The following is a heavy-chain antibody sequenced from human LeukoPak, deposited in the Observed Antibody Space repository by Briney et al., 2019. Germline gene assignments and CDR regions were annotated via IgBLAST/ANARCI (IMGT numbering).Heavy chain of an antibody. V-gene: IGHV1-2*02. CDR2: INPNSGGT. CDR3: ARESNYGDYGVNAFDI. J-gene: IGHJ3*02. Sequence: ASVKVSCKASGYTFTGYYMHWVRQAPGQGLEWMGWINPNSGGTNYAQKFQGRVTMTRDTSISTAYMELSRLGSDDTAVYYCARESNYGDYGVNAFDIWGQGTMVTVSS. D-gene: IGHD4-17*01. CDR1: GYTFTGYY.